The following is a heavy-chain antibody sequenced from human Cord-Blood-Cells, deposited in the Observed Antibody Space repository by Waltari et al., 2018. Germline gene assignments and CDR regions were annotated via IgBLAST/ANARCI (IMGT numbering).Heavy chain of an antibody. CDR2: IIPIFGTA. J-gene: IGHJ4*02. CDR3: ARDLRPYYGTEDDY. CDR1: GGTFSSCA. D-gene: IGHD3-3*01. Sequence: QVQLVQSGAEVKKPGASVKVSCKASGGTFSSCAISWVRPAPGQGLEWMGGIIPIFGTANYAQKFQGRVTITADESTSTAYMELSSLRSEDTAVYYCARDLRPYYGTEDDYWGQGTLVTVSS. V-gene: IGHV1-69*01.